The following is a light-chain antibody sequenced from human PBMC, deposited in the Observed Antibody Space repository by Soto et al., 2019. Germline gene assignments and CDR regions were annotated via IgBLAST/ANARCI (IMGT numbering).Light chain of an antibody. Sequence: QSALTQPASVSGSPGQSITISCTGTSSDVGGYNYVSWYQQHPGKAPKLMIYEVSNRPSRVSNRFSGSKSGNTASLTISGLQAEDEADYYCSSDTRSSTPYVYGTGTKVTVL. V-gene: IGLV2-14*01. CDR3: SSDTRSSTPYV. J-gene: IGLJ1*01. CDR2: EVS. CDR1: SSDVGGYNY.